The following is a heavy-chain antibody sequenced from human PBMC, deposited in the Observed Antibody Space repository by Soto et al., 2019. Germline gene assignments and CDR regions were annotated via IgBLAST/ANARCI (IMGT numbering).Heavy chain of an antibody. CDR3: TAPPEPYYYDTSGYWP. V-gene: IGHV3-15*07. CDR1: GFTFSSAW. J-gene: IGHJ5*02. D-gene: IGHD3-22*01. Sequence: PGGSLRLSCAASGFTFSSAWMNWVRQAPGKGLEWVGRIKSKTDGGTTGYAAPVKGRFTISRDDSKNTLYLQMNSLKTEDTAVYYCTAPPEPYYYDTSGYWPWGQGTLVTVSS. CDR2: IKSKTDGGTT.